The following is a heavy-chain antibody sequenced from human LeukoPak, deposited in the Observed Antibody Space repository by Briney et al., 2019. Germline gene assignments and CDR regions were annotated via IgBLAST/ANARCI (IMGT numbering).Heavy chain of an antibody. CDR2: IYYTGTT. J-gene: IGHJ6*03. D-gene: IGHD3-10*01. CDR3: ARYSMVRGEYYYMDV. Sequence: PSETLSLTCTVSGGSINSRSFYWGWIRQPPGKGLEWIGSIYYTGTTYNSPSLKSRVTISIDTSNNQFSLKLSSVTAADTAVYYCARYSMVRGEYYYMDVWGKGTTVTISS. CDR1: GGSINSRSFY. V-gene: IGHV4-39*01.